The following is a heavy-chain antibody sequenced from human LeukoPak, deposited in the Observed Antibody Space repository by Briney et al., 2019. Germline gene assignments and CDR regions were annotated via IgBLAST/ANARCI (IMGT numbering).Heavy chain of an antibody. CDR2: ISSSSSYI. V-gene: IGHV3-21*01. D-gene: IGHD3-22*01. Sequence: GSLRLSCAASGFTFSSYAMSWVRQAPGKGLEWVSSISSSSSYINYADSVKGRFTISRDNAKNSLYLQMNSLRAEDTAVYYCARDLRSSGYYAFDYWGQGILVTVSS. CDR3: ARDLRSSGYYAFDY. CDR1: GFTFSSYA. J-gene: IGHJ4*02.